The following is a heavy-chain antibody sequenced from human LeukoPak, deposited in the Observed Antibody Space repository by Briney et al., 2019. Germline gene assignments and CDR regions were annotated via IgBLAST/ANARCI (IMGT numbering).Heavy chain of an antibody. Sequence: GGSLRLSCAASGFSFNTYWMRWVRQGPGKGLEWVATIWPDGSDKKYVDSVRDRFTISRDNAKNLLYLQMNSLSAEDTAVFFCARLFGGGTTFDYWGQGALVTVSS. CDR3: ARLFGGGTTFDY. D-gene: IGHD4-17*01. CDR2: IWPDGSDK. CDR1: GFSFNTYW. V-gene: IGHV3-7*01. J-gene: IGHJ4*02.